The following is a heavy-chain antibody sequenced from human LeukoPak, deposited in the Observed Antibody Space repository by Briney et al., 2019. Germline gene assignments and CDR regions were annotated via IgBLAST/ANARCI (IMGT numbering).Heavy chain of an antibody. CDR3: ARDLFRANDY. CDR2: ISYDGSNK. J-gene: IGHJ4*02. CDR1: GFTFSSYA. V-gene: IGHV3-30-3*01. D-gene: IGHD2/OR15-2a*01. Sequence: GRSLRLSCAATGFTFSSYAMHWVRQAPGKGLEWVAVISYDGSNKYYADSVKGRLTISRDNSKNTLYLQMNSLRAEDTAVYYCARDLFRANDYWGQGTLVTVSS.